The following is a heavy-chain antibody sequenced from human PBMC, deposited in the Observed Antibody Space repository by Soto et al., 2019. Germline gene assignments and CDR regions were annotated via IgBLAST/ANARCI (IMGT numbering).Heavy chain of an antibody. V-gene: IGHV4-34*01. J-gene: IGHJ6*02. CDR1: GGSFSGYY. Sequence: QVQLQQWGAGLLKPSETLSLTCAVYGGSFSGYYWSWIRQPPGKGLEWIGEINHSGSTNYNPSLKSQVTISVDTSKNQFSLKLSSVTAAVTAVYYCARNGSYYDFWSGYYFGGGMDVWGQGTTVTVSS. D-gene: IGHD3-3*01. CDR3: ARNGSYYDFWSGYYFGGGMDV. CDR2: INHSGST.